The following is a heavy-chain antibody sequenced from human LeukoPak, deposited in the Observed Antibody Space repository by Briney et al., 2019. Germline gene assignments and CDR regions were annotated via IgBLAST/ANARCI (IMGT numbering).Heavy chain of an antibody. CDR3: ARARLAMSDVFDS. V-gene: IGHV4-59*02. CDR1: SHSVSSYY. CDR2: VYHSGST. J-gene: IGHJ4*02. D-gene: IGHD2-21*01. Sequence: SETLSLTCSVSSHSVSSYYWIWIRQPPGKGLEWIGYVYHSGSTNYNPSLNSRVTISLDTSKNQFSLKLTSVTAADTAVYYCARARLAMSDVFDSWGQGTLVTVSS.